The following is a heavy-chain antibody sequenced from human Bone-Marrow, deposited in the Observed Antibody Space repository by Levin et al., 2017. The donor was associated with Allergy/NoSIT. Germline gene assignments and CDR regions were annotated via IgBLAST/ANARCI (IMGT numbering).Heavy chain of an antibody. CDR3: ARSGSLPIFGVQQYLDY. V-gene: IGHV5-51*01. CDR2: IYPDDSDT. CDR1: GYTFTSHW. D-gene: IGHD3-3*02. Sequence: KVSCKASGYTFTSHWIGWVRQMPGKGLEWMGIIYPDDSDTRYSPSFEGQVTISADKSINTAYLQWNSLKASDTAMYYCARSGSLPIFGVQQYLDYWGQGTQVTVSS. J-gene: IGHJ4*02.